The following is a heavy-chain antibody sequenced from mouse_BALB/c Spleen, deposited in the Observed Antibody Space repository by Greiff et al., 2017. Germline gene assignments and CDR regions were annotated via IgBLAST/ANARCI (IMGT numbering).Heavy chain of an antibody. CDR2: IYPGNGDT. CDR3: ARGMDWDGAWFAY. D-gene: IGHD4-1*01. Sequence: QVQLQQPGAELVKPGASVKMSCKASGYTFTSYNMHWVKQTPGQGLEWIGAIYPGNGDTSYNQKFKGKATLTADKSSSTAYMQLSSLTSEDSAVYYCARGMDWDGAWFAYWGQGTLVTVSA. CDR1: GYTFTSYN. V-gene: IGHV1-12*01. J-gene: IGHJ3*01.